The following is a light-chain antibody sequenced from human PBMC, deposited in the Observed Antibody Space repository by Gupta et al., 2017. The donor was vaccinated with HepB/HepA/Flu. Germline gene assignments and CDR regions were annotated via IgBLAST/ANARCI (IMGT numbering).Light chain of an antibody. Sequence: SYVLTQPPSVSVAPGKTARITCGGNNIGSKSVHWYQQKPGQAPVLVIYYDADRPSGIPERFSGSNSGNTATLTISRVEAGDEADYYGQVWHTSDHRVVFGGGTRLTVL. J-gene: IGLJ2*01. CDR1: NIGSKS. CDR2: YDA. V-gene: IGLV3-21*04. CDR3: QVWHTSDHRVV.